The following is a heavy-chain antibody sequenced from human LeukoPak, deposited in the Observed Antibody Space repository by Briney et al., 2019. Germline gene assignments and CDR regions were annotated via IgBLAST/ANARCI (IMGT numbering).Heavy chain of an antibody. D-gene: IGHD6-19*01. CDR3: ARGPGIAVAGSYWFDP. CDR2: ISHSGST. V-gene: IGHV4-34*01. Sequence: SETLSLTCAVYGGSFSGYYWSWIRQPPGKGLEWIGEISHSGSTNYNPSLKSRVTISVDTSKNQFSLKLSSVTAADTAVYYCARGPGIAVAGSYWFDPWGQGTLVTVSS. J-gene: IGHJ5*02. CDR1: GGSFSGYY.